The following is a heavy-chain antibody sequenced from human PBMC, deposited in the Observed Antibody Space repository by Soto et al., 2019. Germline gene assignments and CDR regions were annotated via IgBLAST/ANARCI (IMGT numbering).Heavy chain of an antibody. CDR1: GFTFSSYG. J-gene: IGHJ4*02. CDR3: AKVLYYYDSSGYLFDY. CDR2: ISYDGSNK. V-gene: IGHV3-30*18. D-gene: IGHD3-22*01. Sequence: GGSLRLSCAASGFTFSSYGMHWVRQAPGKGLEWVAVISYDGSNKYYADSVKGRFTISRDNSKNTLYLQMNSLRDEDTAVYYCAKVLYYYDSSGYLFDYWGQGTLVTVSS.